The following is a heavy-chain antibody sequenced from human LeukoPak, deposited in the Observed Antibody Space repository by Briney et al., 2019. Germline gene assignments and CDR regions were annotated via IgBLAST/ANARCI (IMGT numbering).Heavy chain of an antibody. V-gene: IGHV3-66*02. D-gene: IGHD6-13*01. CDR2: IYSGGST. J-gene: IGHJ6*03. CDR3: ARDIRQLVYYYYMDV. Sequence: GGSLRLSCAASGFTVSSNYMSWVRQAPGKGLEWVSVIYSGGSTYYADSVKGRFTISRVNSKNTLYLQMNSLRAEDTAVYYCARDIRQLVYYYYMDVWGKGTTVTVSS. CDR1: GFTVSSNY.